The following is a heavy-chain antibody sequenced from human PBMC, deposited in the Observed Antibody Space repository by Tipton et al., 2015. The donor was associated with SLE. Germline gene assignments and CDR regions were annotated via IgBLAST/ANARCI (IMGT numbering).Heavy chain of an antibody. Sequence: TLSLTCNVSDDSITSYYWGWIRQPPGKGLEWIGNIYHTGTTYYIPSLKSRVTISIDTSKNNFSLKMTAVTAADTAVYYCARLSTDYADRSGYGYFDHWGQGTLVTVSS. D-gene: IGHD3-22*01. CDR1: DDSITSYY. V-gene: IGHV4-38-2*02. CDR2: IYHTGTT. J-gene: IGHJ4*02. CDR3: ARLSTDYADRSGYGYFDH.